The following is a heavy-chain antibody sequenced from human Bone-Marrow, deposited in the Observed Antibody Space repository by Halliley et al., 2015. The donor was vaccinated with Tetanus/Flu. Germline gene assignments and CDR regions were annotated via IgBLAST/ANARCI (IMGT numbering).Heavy chain of an antibody. J-gene: IGHJ3*02. CDR3: ARNLQGSGYYYREDASDI. CDR2: IFYSGIA. Sequence: LRLSCTVSGGSVSSDYWSWIRQSPGRGLEWIGDIFYSGIANYNPSLKSRVTMSVDTSDNVFTLNLTSVTAADTAVYYCARNLQGSGYYYREDASDIWGQGTVVTVSS. CDR1: GGSVSSDY. V-gene: IGHV4-59*02. D-gene: IGHD3-22*01.